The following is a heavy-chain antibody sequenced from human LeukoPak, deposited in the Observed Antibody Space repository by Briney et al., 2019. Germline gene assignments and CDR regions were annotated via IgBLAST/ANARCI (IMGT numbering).Heavy chain of an antibody. CDR1: GFTFSSYA. J-gene: IGHJ3*02. CDR3: ARAAYGYSYGYGFAAFDI. Sequence: PGGSLRLSCAASGFTFSSYAMRWVRQAPGKGLEWVAVISYDGSNKYYADSVKGRFTISRDNSKNTLYLQMNSLRAEDTAVYYCARAAYGYSYGYGFAAFDIWGQGTMVTVSS. D-gene: IGHD5-18*01. V-gene: IGHV3-30-3*01. CDR2: ISYDGSNK.